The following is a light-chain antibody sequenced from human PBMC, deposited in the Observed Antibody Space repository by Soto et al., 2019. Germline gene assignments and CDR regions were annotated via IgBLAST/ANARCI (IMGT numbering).Light chain of an antibody. J-gene: IGLJ2*01. CDR3: SSYTTSSTLI. Sequence: QSALTQPASVSGSPGPSITISCTGTSSDVGGYNYVSWYQQHPGKAPKLMIYDVSNRPSGVSNRFSGSKSGNTASLTISGLQDEDEADYYCSSYTTSSTLIFGGGTKLTVL. V-gene: IGLV2-14*01. CDR1: SSDVGGYNY. CDR2: DVS.